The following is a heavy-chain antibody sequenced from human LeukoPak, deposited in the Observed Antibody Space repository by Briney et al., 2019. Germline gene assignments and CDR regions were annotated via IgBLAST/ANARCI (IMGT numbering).Heavy chain of an antibody. CDR1: GYSFTSYW. V-gene: IGHV5-51*01. J-gene: IGHJ4*02. Sequence: GESLRISCKGSGYSFTSYWIGWVRQMPGKGLERLGILYPGDSDTRYSPSFQGQVTISADKSISTAYLQWSSLKASDTAMYYCASRLRERFDSWGQGTLVTVSS. D-gene: IGHD5-12*01. CDR2: LYPGDSDT. CDR3: ASRLRERFDS.